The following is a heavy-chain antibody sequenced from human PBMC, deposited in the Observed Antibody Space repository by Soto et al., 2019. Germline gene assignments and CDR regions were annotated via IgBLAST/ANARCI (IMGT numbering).Heavy chain of an antibody. V-gene: IGHV3-30-3*01. D-gene: IGHD4-17*01. Sequence: GGSLSLSCAASGFTFSSYAMHWVRQAPGKGLEWVAVISYDGSNKYYADSVKGRFTISRDNSKNTLYLQMNSLRAEDTAVYYCARLRTTVVTPNAFDIWGQGTMVTVSS. CDR2: ISYDGSNK. CDR3: ARLRTTVVTPNAFDI. CDR1: GFTFSSYA. J-gene: IGHJ3*02.